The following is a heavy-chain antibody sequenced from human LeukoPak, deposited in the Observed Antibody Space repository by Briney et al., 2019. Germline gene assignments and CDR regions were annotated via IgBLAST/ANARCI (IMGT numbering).Heavy chain of an antibody. D-gene: IGHD3-22*01. CDR1: GFTFSSYE. J-gene: IGHJ4*02. Sequence: PGGSLRLSCAASGFTFSSYEMNWVRQAPGKGLEWVSYISSSGGTIYYADSVKGRFTISRDNAKNSLYLQMNSLRAEDTAVYYCARNPTMIVVVNDYWGQGTLVTVSS. CDR3: ARNPTMIVVVNDY. CDR2: ISSSGGTI. V-gene: IGHV3-48*03.